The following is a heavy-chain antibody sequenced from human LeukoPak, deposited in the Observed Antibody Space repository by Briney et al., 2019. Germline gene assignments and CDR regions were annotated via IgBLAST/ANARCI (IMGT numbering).Heavy chain of an antibody. CDR2: IYYSGST. Sequence: SETLSLTCTVSGGSISSYYWSWIRQPPGKGLEWIGYIYYSGSTNYNPSLKSRVTISVDTSTNQFSLKLSSVTAADTAVYYCARHGVGTLRGYSSSWYVSYYYYGMDVWGQGTTVTVSS. CDR3: ARHGVGTLRGYSSSWYVSYYYYGMDV. J-gene: IGHJ6*02. V-gene: IGHV4-59*08. CDR1: GGSISSYY. D-gene: IGHD6-13*01.